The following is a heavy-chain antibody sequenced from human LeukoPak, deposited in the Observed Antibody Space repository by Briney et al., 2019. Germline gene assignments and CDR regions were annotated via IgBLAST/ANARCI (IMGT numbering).Heavy chain of an antibody. V-gene: IGHV1-46*01. CDR3: AKTLSRTRAPFDY. CDR1: GYTFTSYY. J-gene: IGHJ4*02. D-gene: IGHD2-8*01. Sequence: ASVKVSCKASGYTFTSYYMHWVRQAPGQGLEWMGIINPSGGSTSYAQKFQGRVTMTRDTSTSTVYMELSSLRAEDTAVYYCAKTLSRTRAPFDYWGQGTLVTVSS. CDR2: INPSGGST.